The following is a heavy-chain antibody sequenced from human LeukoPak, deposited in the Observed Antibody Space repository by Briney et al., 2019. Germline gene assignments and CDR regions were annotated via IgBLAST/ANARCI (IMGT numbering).Heavy chain of an antibody. D-gene: IGHD3-10*01. Sequence: GGSLRLSCAASEFTFFTYCMTWVRQAPGKGLEWVANIKQDGSEKYYVDSVKGRFTISRDNAKNSLYLQMNNLRVEDTAVYYCAKVAKYYYGSETYYFFEHWGQGTPVTASS. J-gene: IGHJ4*02. V-gene: IGHV3-7*01. CDR1: EFTFFTYC. CDR3: AKVAKYYYGSETYYFFEH. CDR2: IKQDGSEK.